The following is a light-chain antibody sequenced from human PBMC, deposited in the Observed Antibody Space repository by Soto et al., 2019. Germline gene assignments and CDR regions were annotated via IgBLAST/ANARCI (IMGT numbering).Light chain of an antibody. V-gene: IGKV3-20*01. CDR3: QKYGSSPWK. CDR2: DTS. Sequence: EILLTQSPDTPSLSPLERATPSCRASQSVPNSRLASYQQKPGQAPSLVISDTSIRATGIPDRFSGSGSGTDFTLTISRLEPEDFAVYYCQKYGSSPWKFGQGTKVDIK. J-gene: IGKJ1*01. CDR1: QSVPNSR.